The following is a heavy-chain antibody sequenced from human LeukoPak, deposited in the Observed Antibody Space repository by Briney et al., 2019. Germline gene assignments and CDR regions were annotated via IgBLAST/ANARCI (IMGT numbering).Heavy chain of an antibody. D-gene: IGHD1-7*01. J-gene: IGHJ4*02. CDR3: ARDGLELRKDY. V-gene: IGHV4-59*01. CDR1: GVSISSYY. CDR2: IYYSGST. Sequence: KPSETLSLTCTVSGVSISSYYWSWIRQPPGKGLEWIGYIYYSGSTNYNPSLKSRVTISVDTSKNQFSLKLSSVTAADAAVYYCARDGLELRKDYWGQGTLVTVSS.